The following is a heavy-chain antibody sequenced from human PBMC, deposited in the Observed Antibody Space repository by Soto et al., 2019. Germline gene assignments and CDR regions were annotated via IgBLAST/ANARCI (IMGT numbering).Heavy chain of an antibody. Sequence: GGSLKLSCAAPGSTFNNNPMNWVRQAPGRGLEWVATISATGGSTYYADSVKGRFTISRDNSKNTLYLQMNGLRVEDTAVYYCAKPLLRYFDWSRDYWGQGTLVTVSS. CDR2: ISATGGST. CDR3: AKPLLRYFDWSRDY. CDR1: GSTFNNNP. D-gene: IGHD3-9*01. J-gene: IGHJ4*02. V-gene: IGHV3-23*01.